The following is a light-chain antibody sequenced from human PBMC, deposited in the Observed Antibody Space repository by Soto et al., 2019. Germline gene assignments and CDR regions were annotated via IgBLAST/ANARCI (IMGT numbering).Light chain of an antibody. V-gene: IGKV3-20*01. CDR2: DAS. Sequence: EIVLTQSPGTLSLSPGESATLSCRASQSVGRNYLAWFQHKPDQAPRLLIYDASNRATGVPDRFSGSGSGTDFTLSVTRLEPEDFAVYYCHQYAVSPRTFGGGTKVDIK. CDR3: HQYAVSPRT. J-gene: IGKJ4*01. CDR1: QSVGRNY.